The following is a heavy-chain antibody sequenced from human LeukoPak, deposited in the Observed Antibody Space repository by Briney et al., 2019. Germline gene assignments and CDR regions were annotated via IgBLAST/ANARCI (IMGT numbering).Heavy chain of an antibody. CDR1: GFSFNNFA. CDR2: ISYDGSSR. V-gene: IGHV3-30*04. CDR3: AGAFLERSLKFYMDV. D-gene: IGHD3-3*02. Sequence: GGSLRLSCAASGFSFNNFAMYWVRQAPGKGLEWVAHISYDGSSRYNEDSVKGRFTISRDDSKNTLYLQMNSLRAEDTAVYYCAGAFLERSLKFYMDVWGKGTTVTISS. J-gene: IGHJ6*03.